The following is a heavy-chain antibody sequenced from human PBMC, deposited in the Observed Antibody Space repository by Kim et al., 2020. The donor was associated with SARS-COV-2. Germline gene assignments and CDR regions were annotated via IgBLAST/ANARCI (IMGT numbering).Heavy chain of an antibody. CDR1: GFTFSNYA. CDR3: AKTSGQAYWGQWLLFDY. J-gene: IGHJ4*01. V-gene: IGHV3-23*01. D-gene: IGHD6-19*01. CDR2: ISESGEKT. Sequence: GGSLRLSCAASGFTFSNYAMGWVRQAPGKGLEWVSSISESGEKTYYEDSVRGRFIISRENSEDTLSLHMKSLSAEDTAIYYCAKTSGQAYWGQWLLFDY.